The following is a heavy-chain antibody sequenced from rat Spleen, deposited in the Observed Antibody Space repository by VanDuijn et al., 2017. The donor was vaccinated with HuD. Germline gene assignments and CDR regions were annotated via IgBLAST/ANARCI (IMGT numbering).Heavy chain of an antibody. V-gene: IGHV5-29*01. CDR3: ARRDVYYGPVFFDY. D-gene: IGHD1-6*01. J-gene: IGHJ2*01. CDR2: IIYDGSST. Sequence: EVQLVETGGGLVQPGRSLKLSCVASGFTFSRYWMYWVRQAPNKGLEWVATIIYDGSSTYYRDSVKGRFTISRDNAKSTLYLQMDSLRSEDTATYYCARRDVYYGPVFFDYWGQGVMVTVSS. CDR1: GFTFSRYW.